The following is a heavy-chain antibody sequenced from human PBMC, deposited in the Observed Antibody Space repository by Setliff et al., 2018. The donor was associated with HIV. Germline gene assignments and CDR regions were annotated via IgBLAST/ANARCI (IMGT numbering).Heavy chain of an antibody. J-gene: IGHJ6*04. D-gene: IGHD5-12*01. CDR1: GGSISSGGYY. V-gene: IGHV4-31*03. Sequence: PSETLSLTCTVSGGSISSGGYYWSWIRQHPGKGLEWIGHIYYTEITYYNPSLRSRLTISLDTSKNQFSLKLSSVTAADTAVYFCAREGVGYNPFYYYGMDVWGKGTTVTVSS. CDR2: IYYTEIT. CDR3: AREGVGYNPFYYYGMDV.